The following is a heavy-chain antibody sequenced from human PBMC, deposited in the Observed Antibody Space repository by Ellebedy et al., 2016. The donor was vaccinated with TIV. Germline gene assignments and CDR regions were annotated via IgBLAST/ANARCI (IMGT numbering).Heavy chain of an antibody. Sequence: GGSLRLSCAASGFTFSSYVMSWVRQVPGKGLEWVSYITSSSSTIYYADSVKGRFTISRDNAKNSLYLQMNSRRAEDTSVYYCAKDTSSGWDHWGQGTLVTVSS. CDR2: ITSSSSTI. V-gene: IGHV3-48*01. CDR1: GFTFSSYV. CDR3: AKDTSSGWDH. J-gene: IGHJ4*02. D-gene: IGHD6-19*01.